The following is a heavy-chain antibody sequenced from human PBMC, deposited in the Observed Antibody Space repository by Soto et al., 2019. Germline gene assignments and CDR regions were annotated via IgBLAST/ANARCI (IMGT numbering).Heavy chain of an antibody. CDR2: IYHSGST. D-gene: IGHD2-21*02. CDR3: ARGGVVTDLYAFAI. Sequence: PSETLSLTCAVSGGSISSGGYSWSWIRQPPGKGLEWIGYIYHSGSTFSNPSLNSRLKISVDTSKNQFSLKLSSVTAADTGVYYCARGGVVTDLYAFAIWSQGTTVTVSS. J-gene: IGHJ3*02. CDR1: GGSISSGGYS. V-gene: IGHV4-30-2*05.